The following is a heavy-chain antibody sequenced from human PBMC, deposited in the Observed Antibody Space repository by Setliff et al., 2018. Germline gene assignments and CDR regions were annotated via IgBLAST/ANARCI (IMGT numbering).Heavy chain of an antibody. V-gene: IGHV4-39*01. Sequence: PSETLSLTCSVSGASVSSNDYFWAWIRQPPRERLHWIGTLYPSGFTYYNPSLRDRVTISADSSEDELSLSLQSVTAADSAVYYCARLKVGNNWPDYWGQGTLVTVS. CDR3: ARLKVGNNWPDY. J-gene: IGHJ4*02. CDR1: GASVSSNDYF. D-gene: IGHD1-1*01. CDR2: LYPSGFT.